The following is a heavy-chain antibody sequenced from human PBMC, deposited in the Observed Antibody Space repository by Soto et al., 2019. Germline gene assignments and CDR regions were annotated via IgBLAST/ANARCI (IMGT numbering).Heavy chain of an antibody. V-gene: IGHV4-30-4*01. CDR3: ARAIISLTTRGDYYYYGMDV. CDR1: GGSVSSADDY. D-gene: IGHD4-4*01. Sequence: QVQLQESGPGLVKPSQTLSLTCTVSGGSVSSADDYWSWIRQPPGKGLEWIGYIYYSGSTYYNPSLESRITISVDRSENQFSLKLSSVTAADTAVYYCARAIISLTTRGDYYYYGMDVWGQGTTVTVSS. J-gene: IGHJ6*02. CDR2: IYYSGST.